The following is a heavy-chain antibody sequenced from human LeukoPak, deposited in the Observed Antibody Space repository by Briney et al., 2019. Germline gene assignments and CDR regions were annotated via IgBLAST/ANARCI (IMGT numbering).Heavy chain of an antibody. J-gene: IGHJ4*02. V-gene: IGHV4-34*01. Sequence: SETLSLTCAVYGGSFSGYYWSWIRQPPGKGLEWIGEINHSGSTNYNPSLKSRVTISVDTSKNQFSLKLSSVTAADTAVYYCARLSSGYYSIDYWGQGTLVTVSS. D-gene: IGHD3-22*01. CDR1: GGSFSGYY. CDR2: INHSGST. CDR3: ARLSSGYYSIDY.